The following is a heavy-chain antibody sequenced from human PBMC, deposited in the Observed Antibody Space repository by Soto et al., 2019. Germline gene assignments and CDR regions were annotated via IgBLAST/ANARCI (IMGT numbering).Heavy chain of an antibody. CDR2: IGGSGGNI. J-gene: IGHJ5*02. V-gene: IGHV3-23*01. Sequence: EVQLLESGGGLVQPGGSLRLSCAASGFTFSTFAMSWVRQAPGKGLEWVSGIGGSGGNIYYAESVKGRFTISRDNSKNTLYLQMNSLRVEDTARYYCAKEMGYCIGRHCIGAGNYFDPWGQGTLVTVSS. CDR3: AKEMGYCIGRHCIGAGNYFDP. CDR1: GFTFSTFA. D-gene: IGHD2-15*01.